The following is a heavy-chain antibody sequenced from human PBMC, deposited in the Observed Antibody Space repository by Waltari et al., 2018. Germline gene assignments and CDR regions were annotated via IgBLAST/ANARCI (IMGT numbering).Heavy chain of an antibody. CDR2: TNGDGSST. CDR1: GFTFSSHW. V-gene: IGHV3-74*01. D-gene: IGHD4-17*01. Sequence: EVQLEESGGGLVQPGGSLRLSCAASGFTFSSHWMHWVRQAPGKGLVWCSRTNGDGSSTSYADSVKGRFTISRDNAKNTLYLQMNSLRAEDTAVYYCSRDLQHGDFGRGRDYWGQGTLVTVSS. J-gene: IGHJ4*02. CDR3: SRDLQHGDFGRGRDY.